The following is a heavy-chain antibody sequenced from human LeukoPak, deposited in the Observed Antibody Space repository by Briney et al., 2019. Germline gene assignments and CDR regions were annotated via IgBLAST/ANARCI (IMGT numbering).Heavy chain of an antibody. CDR1: GGSISSYY. J-gene: IGHJ5*02. V-gene: IGHV4-4*07. Sequence: SETLSLTCTVSGGSISSYYWSWIRRPAGKGLEWIGRIYTSGSTNHNPSLKSRVNMSVETSKNEFSLKLSSVTAADTAVYYCAREGRRRRGYSGYVQTWFDPWGQGTVVSVLS. D-gene: IGHD5-12*01. CDR2: IYTSGST. CDR3: AREGRRRRGYSGYVQTWFDP.